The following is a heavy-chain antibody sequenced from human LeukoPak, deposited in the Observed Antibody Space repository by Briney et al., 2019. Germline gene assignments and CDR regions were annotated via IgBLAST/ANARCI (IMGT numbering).Heavy chain of an antibody. V-gene: IGHV3-11*01. D-gene: IGHD3-10*01. CDR2: ISFSGSTI. Sequence: GGSLRLSCAASGFTFSDYYMSWIRQAPGKGLEWVSYISFSGSTIYYADSVKGRFTISRDNAKNSLYLQMNSLRAEDTAVYYCAKEYGSGSYLLAYWGQGTLVTVSS. J-gene: IGHJ4*02. CDR3: AKEYGSGSYLLAY. CDR1: GFTFSDYY.